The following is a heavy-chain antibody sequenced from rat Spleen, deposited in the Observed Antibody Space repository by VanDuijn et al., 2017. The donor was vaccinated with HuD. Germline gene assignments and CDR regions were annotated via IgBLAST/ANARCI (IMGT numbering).Heavy chain of an antibody. CDR3: ARQNWPYYFDY. Sequence: EVKLVESGGGLVQSGRSLKLSCAASGFNFNDYWMGWVRQAPKKGLEWVASISPSGGSTYYRDSVKGRFTISRDNAKSTLYLQMDSLRSEDTATYYCARQNWPYYFDYWGQGVMVTVSS. J-gene: IGHJ2*01. V-gene: IGHV5-19*01. CDR1: GFNFNDYW. CDR2: ISPSGGST. D-gene: IGHD5-1*01.